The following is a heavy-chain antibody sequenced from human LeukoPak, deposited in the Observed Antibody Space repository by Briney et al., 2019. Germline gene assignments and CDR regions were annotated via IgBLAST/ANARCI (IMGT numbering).Heavy chain of an antibody. J-gene: IGHJ3*02. CDR1: GFTFSTYW. Sequence: GGSLRLSCVASGFTFSTYWMTWVRQAPGKGLEWVANIMDDGSEKNYVDSVKGRSTISRDNAKNSLFLQMNSLRAEDTAVYYCARDISPYFSDSGTYYDALDIWGQGTMVTVSS. CDR3: ARDISPYFSDSGTYYDALDI. CDR2: IMDDGSEK. V-gene: IGHV3-7*01. D-gene: IGHD3-10*01.